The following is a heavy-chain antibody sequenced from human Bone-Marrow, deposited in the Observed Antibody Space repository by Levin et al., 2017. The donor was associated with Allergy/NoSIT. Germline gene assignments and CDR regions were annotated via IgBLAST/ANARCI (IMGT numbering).Heavy chain of an antibody. V-gene: IGHV4-4*07. CDR2: IKTNGNT. CDR1: GGSISDYY. CDR3: VTDIAGDGLPEIDP. Sequence: KPSETLSLTCSVSGGSISDYYCMWNRQSAGKGLEWIGYIKTNGNTDYNPSLKSRITMSVDTSKNQFSLKLSSVTAADTALYYCVTDIAGDGLPEIDPWGQGILVTVSS. J-gene: IGHJ5*02. D-gene: IGHD1-26*01.